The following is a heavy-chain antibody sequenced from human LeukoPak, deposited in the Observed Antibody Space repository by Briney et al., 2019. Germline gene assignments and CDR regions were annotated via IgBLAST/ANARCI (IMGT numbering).Heavy chain of an antibody. J-gene: IGHJ4*02. CDR2: INHSGST. D-gene: IGHD3-10*01. CDR1: GGSFSGYY. Sequence: SETLSLTCAVYGGSFSGYYWSWIRQPPGKGLEWIGEINHSGSTNYNPSLKSRVTISVDTSKNQFSLKLSSVTAADTAVYYCARRTVRGVIAYWGQGTLVTVSS. CDR3: ARRTVRGVIAY. V-gene: IGHV4-34*01.